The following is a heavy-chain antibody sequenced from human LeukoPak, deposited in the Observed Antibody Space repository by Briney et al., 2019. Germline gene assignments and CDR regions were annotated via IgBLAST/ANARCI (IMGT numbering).Heavy chain of an antibody. CDR3: ARGEVEMATITSYYYYYGMDV. D-gene: IGHD5-24*01. J-gene: IGHJ6*02. V-gene: IGHV4-34*01. Sequence: SETLSLTCAVYGGSFSGYYWSWIRQPPGKGLEWIGEINHSGSTNYNPSLKSRVTISVDTSKNQFSLKLSSVTAADTAVYYCARGEVEMATITSYYYYYGMDVWGQGTTVTVSS. CDR2: INHSGST. CDR1: GGSFSGYY.